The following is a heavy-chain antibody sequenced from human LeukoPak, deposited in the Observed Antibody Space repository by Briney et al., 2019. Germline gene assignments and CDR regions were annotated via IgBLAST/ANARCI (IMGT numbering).Heavy chain of an antibody. CDR1: GFTFGDYA. V-gene: IGHV3-49*03. Sequence: GGSLRLSCTASGFTFGDYAMSWFRQAPGKGLEWVGFIRSKAYGGTTEYAASVKGRFTISRDDSQSIAYLQMNSLKTEDTAVYYCTRQLYVWGSYRFDYWGQGTLVTVSS. D-gene: IGHD3-16*02. J-gene: IGHJ4*02. CDR3: TRQLYVWGSYRFDY. CDR2: IRSKAYGGTT.